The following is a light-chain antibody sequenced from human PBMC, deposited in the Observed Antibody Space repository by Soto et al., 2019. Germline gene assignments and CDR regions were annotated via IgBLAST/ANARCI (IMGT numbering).Light chain of an antibody. CDR2: RND. CDR1: SSNIESNY. J-gene: IGLJ3*02. V-gene: IGLV1-47*01. CDR3: AAWDDSLSALV. Sequence: QSVLTQPPSASGTPGQRVTISCSGSSSNIESNYVYWYQQLPGSAPKLLIYRNDQRPSGVPDRFSGSRSGTSGSLAISGLRSEDEADYYCAAWDDSLSALVFGGGTKLTVL.